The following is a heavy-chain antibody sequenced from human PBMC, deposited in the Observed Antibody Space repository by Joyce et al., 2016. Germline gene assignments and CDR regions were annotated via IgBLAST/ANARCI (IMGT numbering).Heavy chain of an antibody. J-gene: IGHJ4*02. D-gene: IGHD3-22*01. CDR2: IYSAGST. CDR3: ARELPTNYYDSSGYLDY. Sequence: EVQLVESGGDLIQPGGSLRLSCAASGFSVRSNYMTWVRQAPGKGPEWVSVIYSAGSTYYADSVKGRFTISRDKSKNTLSLQMNSLRAEDTAVYYCARELPTNYYDSSGYLDYWGLGTLVTVSS. CDR1: GFSVRSNY. V-gene: IGHV3-53*01.